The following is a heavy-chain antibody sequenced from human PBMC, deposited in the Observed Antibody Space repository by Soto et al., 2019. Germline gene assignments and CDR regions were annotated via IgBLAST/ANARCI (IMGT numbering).Heavy chain of an antibody. CDR2: IIPIFGTA. CDR1: GGTFSSYA. J-gene: IGHJ3*02. Sequence: GASVKVSCKASGGTFSSYAISWVRQAPGQGLEGMGGIIPIFGTANYAQKLQGRITITADKSTSTAYMELSSLRSEDTAVYYCARGGYSYGQGSDAFDIWGQGTMVTVSS. CDR3: ARGGYSYGQGSDAFDI. D-gene: IGHD5-18*01. V-gene: IGHV1-69*06.